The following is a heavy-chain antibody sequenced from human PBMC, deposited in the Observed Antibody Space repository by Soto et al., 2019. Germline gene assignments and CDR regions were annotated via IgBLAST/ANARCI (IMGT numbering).Heavy chain of an antibody. Sequence: QVQLVQSGAEVKKPGSSVKVSCKASGGTFSSYAISWVRQAPGQGLEWMGGIIPIFGTANYAQKFQGRVTITADKSTRTGYMEPSSLRSEDTAVYYCASPSREWLPPARDYYCGMDVWGQGTTVTVSS. D-gene: IGHD3-3*01. J-gene: IGHJ6*02. CDR1: GGTFSSYA. CDR3: ASPSREWLPPARDYYCGMDV. V-gene: IGHV1-69*06. CDR2: IIPIFGTA.